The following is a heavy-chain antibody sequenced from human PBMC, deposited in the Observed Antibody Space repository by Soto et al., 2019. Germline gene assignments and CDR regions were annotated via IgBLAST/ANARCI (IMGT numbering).Heavy chain of an antibody. J-gene: IGHJ4*02. Sequence: SVKVSCKASGATLNIFINYGITWVRQAPGQGLEWMGGIIPVFGTANYAQKFQGRVTISADESTRTAYMELSSLRSEDTAVYYSAALSGSSGYYYGMAFDYWGQGTLVTVSS. CDR1: GATLNIFINYG. CDR3: AALSGSSGYYYGMAFDY. D-gene: IGHD3-22*01. CDR2: IIPVFGTA. V-gene: IGHV1-69*13.